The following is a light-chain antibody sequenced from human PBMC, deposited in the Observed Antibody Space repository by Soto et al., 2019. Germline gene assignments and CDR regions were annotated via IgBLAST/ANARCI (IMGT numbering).Light chain of an antibody. CDR1: QNIDNY. CDR2: TAS. V-gene: IGKV1-39*01. Sequence: DIQMTQSPSSLSASVGDRVTITCRTSQNIDNYLNWYQQESGRAPKLLIYTASNLQSGVPSRFSGSGSGTDFPLAISSLQPEDFANYYCQQSYSSPRTFGQGTKVEI. CDR3: QQSYSSPRT. J-gene: IGKJ1*01.